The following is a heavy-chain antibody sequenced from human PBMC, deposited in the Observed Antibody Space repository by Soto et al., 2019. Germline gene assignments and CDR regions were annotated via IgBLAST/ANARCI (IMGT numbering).Heavy chain of an antibody. CDR2: INHVGGT. Sequence: SETLSLTCAVYGGFLSESCWTWIRQPPGKGLEWIGEINHVGGTNYNPSLKSRVTMSVDTSQNQFSLRLISVTAADTAMYFCVRIRYQLPSSVLWLDPWGQGTPVTVSS. V-gene: IGHV4-34*01. D-gene: IGHD3-16*01. J-gene: IGHJ5*02. CDR3: VRIRYQLPSSVLWLDP. CDR1: GGFLSESC.